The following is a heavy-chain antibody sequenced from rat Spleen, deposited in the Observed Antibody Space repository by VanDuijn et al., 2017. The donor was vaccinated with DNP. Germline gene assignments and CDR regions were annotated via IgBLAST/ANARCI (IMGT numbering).Heavy chain of an antibody. Sequence: EVQLVESGGGPVQPGRSLKLSCVASGFIFSNYWMTWVRQAPPKGLEWVATISYDVSSTYYRDSVKGRLTISRDNAKSTLYLQMNSLRSEDTATYYCVRQELRRLYWFAHWGQGTLVTVSS. V-gene: IGHV5-29*01. CDR1: GFIFSNYW. J-gene: IGHJ3*01. CDR2: ISYDVSST. D-gene: IGHD1-11*01. CDR3: VRQELRRLYWFAH.